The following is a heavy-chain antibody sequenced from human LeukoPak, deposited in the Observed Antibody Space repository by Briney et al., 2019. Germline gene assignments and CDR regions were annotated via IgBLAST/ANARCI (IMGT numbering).Heavy chain of an antibody. Sequence: KASETLSLTCTVSGGSISSYYWSWIRQPPGKGLEWIGYIYYSGTTNYNPSLKSRVTILVDTSKNQFSLKLSSVTAADTAVYYCARDRRRDLLHAFDILGQGTMVTVSS. CDR2: IYYSGTT. J-gene: IGHJ3*02. CDR1: GGSISSYY. D-gene: IGHD1-26*01. V-gene: IGHV4-59*01. CDR3: ARDRRRDLLHAFDI.